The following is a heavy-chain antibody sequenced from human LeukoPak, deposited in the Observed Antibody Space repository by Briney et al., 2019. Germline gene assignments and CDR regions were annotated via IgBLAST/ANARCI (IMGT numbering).Heavy chain of an antibody. CDR1: GGTFSSYA. D-gene: IGHD3-3*01. Sequence: SVKVSCKASGGTFSSYAVSWVRQAPGQGLEWMGGIIPIFGTANYAQKFQGRVTITADESTSTAYMELSSLRSEDTAVYYCASRAYDFWSGYSAEYFQHWGQGTLVTVSS. CDR2: IIPIFGTA. V-gene: IGHV1-69*13. CDR3: ASRAYDFWSGYSAEYFQH. J-gene: IGHJ1*01.